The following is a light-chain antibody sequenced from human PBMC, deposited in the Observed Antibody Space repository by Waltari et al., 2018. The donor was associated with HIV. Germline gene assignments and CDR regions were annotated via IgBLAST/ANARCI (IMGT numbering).Light chain of an antibody. CDR3: QQRVDWPLT. Sequence: EIVLTQSPATLSLSPGERATLSCRASQSVGSYLGWYQQRPGQAPRLLIYDASNRATGIPDRFSGSGSGTDFTLTITSLEPEDFAVYYCQQRVDWPLTFGGGTMVEI. CDR1: QSVGSY. J-gene: IGKJ4*01. V-gene: IGKV3-11*01. CDR2: DAS.